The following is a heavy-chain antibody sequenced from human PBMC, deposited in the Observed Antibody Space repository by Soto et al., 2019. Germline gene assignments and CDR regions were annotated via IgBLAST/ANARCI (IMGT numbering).Heavy chain of an antibody. CDR3: TAVWEYCGGDCYLP. Sequence: EVQLVESGGGLVKPGGSLRLSCAASGFTFSNAWMSWVRQAPGKGLEWVGRIKSKTDGGTTDYAAPVKGRFTISRDESNNTLYRQMNSQKTEDTAVYYWTAVWEYCGGDCYLPWGQGTLVTVSS. CDR2: IKSKTDGGTT. D-gene: IGHD2-21*02. J-gene: IGHJ5*02. CDR1: GFTFSNAW. V-gene: IGHV3-15*01.